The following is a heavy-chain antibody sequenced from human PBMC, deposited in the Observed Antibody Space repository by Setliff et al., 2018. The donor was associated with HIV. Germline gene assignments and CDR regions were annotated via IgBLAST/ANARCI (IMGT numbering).Heavy chain of an antibody. Sequence: ASVKVSCKASGGTFSSYAISWVRQAPGQGLEWMGGIIPISGTVNYAQKFQGRVTMTRDTSISTAYMEVSRLRSDDTAVYYCARDHCSSSGCYEYSYYGMDVWGQGTTVTVSS. J-gene: IGHJ6*02. D-gene: IGHD2-2*01. CDR1: GGTFSSYA. CDR3: ARDHCSSSGCYEYSYYGMDV. CDR2: IIPISGTV. V-gene: IGHV1-69*05.